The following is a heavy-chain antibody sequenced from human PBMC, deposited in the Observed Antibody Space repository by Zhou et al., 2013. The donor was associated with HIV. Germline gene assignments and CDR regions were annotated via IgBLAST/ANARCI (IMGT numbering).Heavy chain of an antibody. D-gene: IGHD6-6*01. CDR3: ARAAIAARYNAEGNWFDP. Sequence: QMQLVQSGAEVKKPGATLKVSCKTSGYMFTDYYIHWVRQAPGQGLEWMGIVNPSSGNTSYAHKFQGRVTMTRDTSTTTVYMELNTLTSEDTAVYLCARAAIAARYNAEGNWFDPWGQGTLVTVSS. CDR1: GYMFTDYY. V-gene: IGHV1-46*01. J-gene: IGHJ5*02. CDR2: VNPSSGNT.